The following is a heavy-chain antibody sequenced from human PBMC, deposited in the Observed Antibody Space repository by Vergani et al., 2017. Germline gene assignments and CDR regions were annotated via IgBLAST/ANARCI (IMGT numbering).Heavy chain of an antibody. D-gene: IGHD3/OR15-3a*01. Sequence: QVQLQESGPGLVKPSETLSLTCSVSGYSISRGYYWGWIRQPPGKGLEWIATVFHSGSAYYNPSLSRRVTISVETSKNQFSLRLTTLTAADTAVYYCARQFWVCQGVGAFETWGRGTEVSVSS. CDR2: VFHSGSA. J-gene: IGHJ3*02. CDR1: GYSISRGYY. CDR3: ARQFWVCQGVGAFET. V-gene: IGHV4-38-2*02.